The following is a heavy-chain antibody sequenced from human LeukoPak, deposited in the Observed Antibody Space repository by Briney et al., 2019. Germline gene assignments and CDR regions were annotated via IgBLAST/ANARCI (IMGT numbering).Heavy chain of an antibody. CDR1: GYTLTELF. CDR3: ATQPYSYGRFFWFDP. D-gene: IGHD5-18*01. CDR2: FDPEDGET. J-gene: IGHJ5*02. V-gene: IGHV1-24*01. Sequence: ASVKVSCKVSGYTLTELFMHWVRQAPGKGLEWMGGFDPEDGETIYAQKFQGRVTMTEDTSTDTAYMELSSLRSEDTAVYYCATQPYSYGRFFWFDPWGQGTLVTVSS.